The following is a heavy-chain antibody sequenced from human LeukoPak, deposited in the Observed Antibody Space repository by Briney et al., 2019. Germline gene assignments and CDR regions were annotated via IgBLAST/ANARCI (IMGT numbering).Heavy chain of an antibody. V-gene: IGHV4-4*07. CDR3: ARVSSSWYQDWYFDL. D-gene: IGHD6-13*01. CDR1: GGSMSSYD. Sequence: PSETLSLTCTVSGGSMSSYDWSWIRQPAGKGLEWIGRTYNSGGTNYNPSLKSRVIMSVDTSKNQFSLKLSSVTAADTAVYYCARVSSSWYQDWYFDLWGRGTLVTVSS. J-gene: IGHJ2*01. CDR2: TYNSGGT.